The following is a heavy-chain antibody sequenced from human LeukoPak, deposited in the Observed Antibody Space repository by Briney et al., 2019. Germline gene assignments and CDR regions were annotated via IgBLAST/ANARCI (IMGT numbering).Heavy chain of an antibody. D-gene: IGHD3-22*01. J-gene: IGHJ4*02. Sequence: GGSLRLSCAASGFTVSSNYMSWVRQAPGKGLEWVSVIYSGGSTYYADSVKGRFTISRDNSKNTLYLQMNSLRAEDTAVYYCARDPPRDYYDSSGSLFYWGQGTLVTVSS. CDR2: IYSGGST. V-gene: IGHV3-53*01. CDR3: ARDPPRDYYDSSGSLFY. CDR1: GFTVSSNY.